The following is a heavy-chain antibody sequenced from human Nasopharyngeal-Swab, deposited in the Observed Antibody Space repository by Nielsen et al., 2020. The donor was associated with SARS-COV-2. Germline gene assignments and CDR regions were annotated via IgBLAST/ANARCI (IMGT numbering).Heavy chain of an antibody. CDR1: GGSFSGCY. CDR3: ALSFTEIPTPDAFDI. CDR2: INHSGST. J-gene: IGHJ3*02. D-gene: IGHD2-21*01. V-gene: IGHV4-34*01. Sequence: TLSLTRAVYGGSFSGCYWSWIRQPPGKGLEWIGEINHSGSTNYNPSLKSRVTISVDTSKNQFSLKLSSVTAADTAVYYCALSFTEIPTPDAFDIWGQGTMVTVSS.